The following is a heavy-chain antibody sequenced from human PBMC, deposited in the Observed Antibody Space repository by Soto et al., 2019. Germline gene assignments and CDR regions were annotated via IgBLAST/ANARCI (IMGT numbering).Heavy chain of an antibody. D-gene: IGHD3-9*01. J-gene: IGHJ5*02. CDR1: GFSFNNYA. CDR3: ARDKVNYDILTGHYPRWFDA. V-gene: IGHV3-30-3*01. Sequence: PGGSLRLSCAASGFSFNNYALHWVRQAPGKGLEWVAVISSDGSSKSYADSVKGRFTISRDNSKNTLFLQMNSLRAEDTAVYYCARDKVNYDILTGHYPRWFDAWGQGTLVTVSS. CDR2: ISSDGSSK.